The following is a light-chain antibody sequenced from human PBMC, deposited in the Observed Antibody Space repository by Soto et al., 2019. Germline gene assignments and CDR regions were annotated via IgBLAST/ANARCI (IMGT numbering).Light chain of an antibody. V-gene: IGLV3-1*01. CDR2: HDD. CDR1: KLGENF. CDR3: QAWDNNTAV. Sequence: SYELTQSPSVSVSPGQTASISCSGEKLGENFVCWYQQKPGQSPVVVIYHDDKRPSGIPERFSGSSSGNRATLTIAGTQALDEADDYCQAWDNNTAVFGGGTQLTVL. J-gene: IGLJ2*01.